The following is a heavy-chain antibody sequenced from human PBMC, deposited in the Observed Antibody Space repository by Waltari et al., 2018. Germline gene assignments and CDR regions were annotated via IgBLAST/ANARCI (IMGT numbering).Heavy chain of an antibody. J-gene: IGHJ4*02. V-gene: IGHV3-7*04. CDR2: IQEDGSQK. D-gene: IGHD6-13*01. Sequence: EVQLVESGGGLVQPGGSLRLSCAASGFTFSSYWMNWVRQAPGKGLEWVANIQEDGSQKFFVDSVRGRFTISRDNAKNSVSLQMNSLSAEDTAVYYCARARFRAVAGNSVLDYWGQGTLVTVSS. CDR3: ARARFRAVAGNSVLDY. CDR1: GFTFSSYW.